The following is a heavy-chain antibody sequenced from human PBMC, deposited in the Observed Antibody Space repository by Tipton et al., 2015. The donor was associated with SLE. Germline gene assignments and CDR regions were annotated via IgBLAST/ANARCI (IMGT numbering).Heavy chain of an antibody. CDR1: GFTFSSYW. CDR3: ARGDYVGYYFDY. V-gene: IGHV3-74*01. CDR2: IFSDGSRT. J-gene: IGHJ4*02. D-gene: IGHD3-10*02. Sequence: SLRLSCAASGFTFSSYWMHWVRQAPGKGLVWVSRIFSDGSRTTYADSVQGRFTISRDNAKNTLYLLLNSLRAEDTAVYYCARGDYVGYYFDYWGQGTLVTVSS.